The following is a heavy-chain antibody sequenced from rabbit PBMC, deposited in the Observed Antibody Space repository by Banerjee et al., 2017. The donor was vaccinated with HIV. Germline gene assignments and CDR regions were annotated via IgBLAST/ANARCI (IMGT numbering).Heavy chain of an antibody. CDR2: MNTETAKG. D-gene: IGHD1-1*01. V-gene: IGHV1S45*01. CDR3: ARDLTAVIGWNFNL. Sequence: QEQLVESGGGLVKPEGSLKLSCTASGFSFSNKAVMCWVRQAPGKGLEWIACMNTETAKGVYANWAKGRFAISKAPTTTVTLQMTSLTAADTATYFCARDLTAVIGWNFNLWGQGTLVTVS. CDR1: GFSFSNKAV. J-gene: IGHJ4*01.